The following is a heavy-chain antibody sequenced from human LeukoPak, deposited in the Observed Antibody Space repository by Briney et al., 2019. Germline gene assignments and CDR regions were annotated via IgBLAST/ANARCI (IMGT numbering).Heavy chain of an antibody. Sequence: GGSLRLSCAASGFTFSSYAMSWVRQAPGKGLEWVAVISYDGSNKYYADSVKGRFTISRDNSKNTLYLQMNSLRAEDMAVYYCAKAPGIDDSSPFDYWGQGTLVTVSS. CDR1: GFTFSSYA. D-gene: IGHD3-22*01. V-gene: IGHV3-30*18. CDR3: AKAPGIDDSSPFDY. CDR2: ISYDGSNK. J-gene: IGHJ4*02.